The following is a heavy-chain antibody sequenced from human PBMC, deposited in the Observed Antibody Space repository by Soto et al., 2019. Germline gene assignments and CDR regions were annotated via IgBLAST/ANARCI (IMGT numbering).Heavy chain of an antibody. CDR3: AXDPDILTGYYNGGPFDY. D-gene: IGHD3-9*01. Sequence: AGGSLRLSCAASGFTFSSYAMSWVRQAPGKGLEWVSAISGSGGSTYYADSVKGRFTISRDNSKNTLYLQMNSLRAEDTAVYYCAXDPDILTGYYNGGPFDYWGQGTLVTVSS. CDR1: GFTFSSYA. CDR2: ISGSGGST. V-gene: IGHV3-23*01. J-gene: IGHJ4*02.